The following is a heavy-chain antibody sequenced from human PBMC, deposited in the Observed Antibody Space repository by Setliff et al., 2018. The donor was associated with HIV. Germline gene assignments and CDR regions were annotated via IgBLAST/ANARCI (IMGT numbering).Heavy chain of an antibody. CDR1: GYSFTSYG. CDR3: AKDGEIFGVVIIGYFDY. J-gene: IGHJ4*02. CDR2: ITPRTGST. V-gene: IGHV1-18*01. D-gene: IGHD3-3*01. Sequence: ASVKVSCKASGYSFTSYGISWVRQAPGQGLEWMGVITPRTGSTTYAQKLQGRVTMTTDTSTRTAYMEVRSLRSDDTAVYYCAKDGEIFGVVIIGYFDYWGQGTLVTVSS.